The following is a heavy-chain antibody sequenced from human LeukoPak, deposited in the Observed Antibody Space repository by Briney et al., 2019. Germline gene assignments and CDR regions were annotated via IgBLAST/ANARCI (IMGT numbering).Heavy chain of an antibody. CDR1: GGSISSYY. CDR3: ARDRPLGGDYVQGYFDL. D-gene: IGHD4-17*01. V-gene: IGHV4-59*01. Sequence: SETLSLTCTVSGGSISSYYWGWIRQPPGKGLEWIGYIYYSGSTNYNPSLKSRVTISVDTSKNQFSLKLSSVTAADTAVYYCARDRPLGGDYVQGYFDLWGRGTLVTVSS. J-gene: IGHJ2*01. CDR2: IYYSGST.